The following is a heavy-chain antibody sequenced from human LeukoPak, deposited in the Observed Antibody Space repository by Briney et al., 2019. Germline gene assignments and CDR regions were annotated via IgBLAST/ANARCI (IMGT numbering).Heavy chain of an antibody. J-gene: IGHJ6*03. CDR1: GFTLSSYG. D-gene: IGHD3-10*01. CDR2: IRYDGSYK. Sequence: GGSLRLPWLVSGFTLSSYGMHWVRQAPGKGLEWVAFIRYDGSYKKYADSVKGRFTISRDNSKNTLYLQMNSPRAEDTAVYYCAKDGGVLGPDYYYYMDVWGKGTTVTISS. V-gene: IGHV3-30*02. CDR3: AKDGGVLGPDYYYYMDV.